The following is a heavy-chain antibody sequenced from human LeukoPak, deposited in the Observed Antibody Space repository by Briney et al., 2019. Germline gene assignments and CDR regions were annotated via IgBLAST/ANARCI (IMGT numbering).Heavy chain of an antibody. Sequence: ASVKVSCKASGYTFTSYAMHWVRQAPGQGLEWMGIINPTGDSTSYAQKFQARVTMTRDTSTNTVYMELSSLRSEDTAVYYCARHPSPQLHHFDYWGQGTLVTVSS. D-gene: IGHD2-2*01. CDR3: ARHPSPQLHHFDY. J-gene: IGHJ4*02. CDR1: GYTFTSYA. CDR2: INPTGDST. V-gene: IGHV1-46*01.